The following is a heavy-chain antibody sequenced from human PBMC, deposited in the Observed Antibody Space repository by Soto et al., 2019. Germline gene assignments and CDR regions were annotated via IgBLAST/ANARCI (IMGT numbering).Heavy chain of an antibody. D-gene: IGHD6-19*01. CDR3: ARPRGINSSGPRGYYYGMDV. CDR1: GGTFSSYA. J-gene: IGHJ6*02. CDR2: IIPIFGTA. V-gene: IGHV1-69*01. Sequence: QVQLVQSGAEVKKPGSSVKVSCKASGGTFSSYAISWVRQAPGQGLEWMGGIIPIFGTANYAQKFQGRVTITADESTSTAYMELSSLRSEDTAVYYCARPRGINSSGPRGYYYGMDVWGRGTTVTVSS.